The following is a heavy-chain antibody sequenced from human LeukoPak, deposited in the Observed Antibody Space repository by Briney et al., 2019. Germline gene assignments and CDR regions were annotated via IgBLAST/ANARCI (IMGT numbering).Heavy chain of an antibody. CDR1: GFTFSSYS. Sequence: GGSLRLSCAASGFTFSSYSMNWVRQAPGKGLEWVSSISSSSSHIYYADSVKGRFTISRDNAKNSLYLQMNSLRAEDTAVYYCARRYCTSTSCYAFDYWGQGTLVTVSS. V-gene: IGHV3-21*01. CDR3: ARRYCTSTSCYAFDY. D-gene: IGHD2-2*01. J-gene: IGHJ4*02. CDR2: ISSSSSHI.